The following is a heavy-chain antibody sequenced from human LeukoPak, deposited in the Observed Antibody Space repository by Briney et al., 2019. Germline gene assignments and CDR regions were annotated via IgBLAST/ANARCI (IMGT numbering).Heavy chain of an antibody. D-gene: IGHD3-9*01. Sequence: ASVKVSCMASGGTFSSYAISWVRQAPGQGLEWMGGIIPIFGTANYAQKFQGRVTITADKSTSTAYMELSSLRSEDTAVYYCAREGDILTGYTLDYWGQGTLVTVSS. CDR1: GGTFSSYA. CDR3: AREGDILTGYTLDY. J-gene: IGHJ4*02. V-gene: IGHV1-69*06. CDR2: IIPIFGTA.